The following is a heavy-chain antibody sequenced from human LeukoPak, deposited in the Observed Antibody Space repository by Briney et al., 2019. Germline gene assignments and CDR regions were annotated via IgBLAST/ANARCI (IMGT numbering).Heavy chain of an antibody. J-gene: IGHJ4*02. CDR2: ISSSGSTI. V-gene: IGHV3-48*03. Sequence: GGSLRLSCAASGFTFSSYEMNWVRQAPGKGLEWVSYISSSGSTIYYADSVKGRFTISRDNAKNSLYLQMNSLRAEDTAVYYCAKEGLWFGLDGVFDYWGQGTLVTVSS. D-gene: IGHD3-10*01. CDR3: AKEGLWFGLDGVFDY. CDR1: GFTFSSYE.